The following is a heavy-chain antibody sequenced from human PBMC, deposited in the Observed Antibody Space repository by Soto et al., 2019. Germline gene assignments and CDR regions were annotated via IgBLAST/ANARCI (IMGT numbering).Heavy chain of an antibody. D-gene: IGHD6-6*01. V-gene: IGHV1-69*13. CDR2: IIPIFGTA. CDR3: ARDIHGAAHINCPWFDP. J-gene: IGHJ5*02. CDR1: GGTFSSYA. Sequence: GASVKVSCKASGGTFSSYAISWVRQAPGQGLEWMGGIIPIFGTANYAQKFQGRVTITADESTSTAYMELSSLRSEDTAVYYCARDIHGAAHINCPWFDPWGQGTLVTVSS.